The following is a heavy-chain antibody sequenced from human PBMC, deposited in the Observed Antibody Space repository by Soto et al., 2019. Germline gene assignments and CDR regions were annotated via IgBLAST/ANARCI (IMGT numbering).Heavy chain of an antibody. CDR3: ARRPTARAS. CDR1: GFTFSTYA. V-gene: IGHV3-23*01. CDR2: ISASGGDT. Sequence: EAQMLESGGGSVQPGGSLRLSWAASGFTFSTYAVAWVRQSPGKGLEWVSSISASGGDTWYADSVKGRFTISRDNSKNTLYLQMNSLRAEDTAVYYCARRPTARASWGQGTLVTVSS. D-gene: IGHD1-1*01. J-gene: IGHJ5*02.